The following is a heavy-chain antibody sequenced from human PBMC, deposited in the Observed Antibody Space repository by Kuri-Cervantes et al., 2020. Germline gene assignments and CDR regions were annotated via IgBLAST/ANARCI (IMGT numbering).Heavy chain of an antibody. CDR3: ARDLSTAGASLVSDDAFDF. D-gene: IGHD4/OR15-4a*01. CDR1: GYTFTSYD. V-gene: IGHV1-18*01. Sequence: ASVKVSCKASGYTFTSYDINWVRQATGQGLEWMGWMNPNTGNTNTAQNLQGRVTMTTDTSTSTAYLELRSLRSDDTAVYYCARDLSTAGASLVSDDAFDFWGQGTVVTVSS. J-gene: IGHJ3*01. CDR2: MNPNTGNT.